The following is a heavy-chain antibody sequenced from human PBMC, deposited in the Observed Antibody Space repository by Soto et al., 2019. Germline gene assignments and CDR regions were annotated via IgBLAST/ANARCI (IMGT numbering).Heavy chain of an antibody. CDR1: GYSFSNMW. Sequence: PGESLKISCKGSGYSFSNMWINWVRQMPGKGLEWMGIIYPGNSETRYSPSFQGQATLSADKSTNTAYLQWSSLKASDTATYYCAKEAGSAYYGMDVWGQGTTVTVSS. V-gene: IGHV5-51*01. CDR3: AKEAGSAYYGMDV. D-gene: IGHD6-19*01. J-gene: IGHJ6*02. CDR2: IYPGNSET.